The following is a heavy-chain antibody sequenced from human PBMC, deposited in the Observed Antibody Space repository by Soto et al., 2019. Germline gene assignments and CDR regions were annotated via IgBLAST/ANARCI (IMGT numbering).Heavy chain of an antibody. J-gene: IGHJ4*02. D-gene: IGHD6-25*01. CDR3: ARQERRAADFDY. Sequence: QVQLQESGPGLVKPSETLSLTCTVSGGSISSYYWSWIRQPPGKGLEWIGYIYYSGSTNYNPSLKSRVTISVDTSKNQFSLKLSSVTAADTAVYYCARQERRAADFDYWGQGTLVTVSS. V-gene: IGHV4-59*08. CDR1: GGSISSYY. CDR2: IYYSGST.